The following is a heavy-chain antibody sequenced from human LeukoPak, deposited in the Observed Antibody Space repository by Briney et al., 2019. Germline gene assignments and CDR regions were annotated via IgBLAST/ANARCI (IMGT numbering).Heavy chain of an antibody. CDR3: ASRVTTTSGHAFDI. D-gene: IGHD4-11*01. V-gene: IGHV4-39*07. CDR2: IYYSGST. Sequence: SETLSLTCTVSGGSISSSSYYWGWLRQPPGTGLEWIGSIYYSGSTYYNPSLKSRVTISVDTSKNQFSLKLSSVTAADTAVYYCASRVTTTSGHAFDIWGQGTMVTVSS. CDR1: GGSISSSSYY. J-gene: IGHJ3*02.